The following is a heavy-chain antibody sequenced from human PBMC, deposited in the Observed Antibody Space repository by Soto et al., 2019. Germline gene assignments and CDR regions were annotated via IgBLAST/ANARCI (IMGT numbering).Heavy chain of an antibody. Sequence: PSETLSLTCTFSCGSIISGGYYWSWIRQHPGKGLEWIGYIYYSGSTYYNPSLKSRVTISVDTSKNQFSLKLNSVTAADTAVYYCARESVYYYDSSGPDYWGQGTLVTVSS. CDR2: IYYSGST. J-gene: IGHJ4*02. CDR1: CGSIISGGYY. D-gene: IGHD3-22*01. V-gene: IGHV4-31*03. CDR3: ARESVYYYDSSGPDY.